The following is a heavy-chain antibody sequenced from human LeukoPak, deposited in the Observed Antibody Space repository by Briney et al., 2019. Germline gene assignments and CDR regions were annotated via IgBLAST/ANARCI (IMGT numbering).Heavy chain of an antibody. V-gene: IGHV4-30-2*01. Sequence: SQTLSLTCAVSGGSISSGGYSWSWIRQPPGKGLEWIGYIYHSGSTYYNPSLKSRVTISVDGSKNQVSLRLTSVTAADTAVYYCARHPFATPFDYWGRGTVVTVSS. CDR3: ARHPFATPFDY. D-gene: IGHD2-15*01. CDR1: GGSISSGGYS. CDR2: IYHSGST. J-gene: IGHJ4*02.